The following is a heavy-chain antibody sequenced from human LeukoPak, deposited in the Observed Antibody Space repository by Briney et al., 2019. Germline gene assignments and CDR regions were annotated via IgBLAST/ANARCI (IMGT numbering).Heavy chain of an antibody. CDR2: INTDGSST. V-gene: IGHV3-74*01. D-gene: IGHD3-3*01. CDR1: GFTFSSYW. CDR3: ARGEVLRFLEWLGTPSPDY. Sequence: PGGSLRLSCAASGFTFSSYWMHWVRQAPGKGLVWVSRINTDGSSTSYADSVKGRFTISRDNAKNTLYLQMNSLRAEDTAVYYCARGEVLRFLEWLGTPSPDYWGQGTLVTVSS. J-gene: IGHJ4*02.